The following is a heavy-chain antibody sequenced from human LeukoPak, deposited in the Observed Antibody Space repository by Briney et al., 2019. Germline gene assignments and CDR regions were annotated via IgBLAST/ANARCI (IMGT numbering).Heavy chain of an antibody. Sequence: GGSLRLSCGASGFTFSSYWMSWDRQAPGKGLEWVANMNQDGSQKNYVDSVKGRFTFSRDNAKNSLYLQMNSLRAEDTAVYYCARKGFLDYWGQGTLVTVSS. V-gene: IGHV3-7*01. CDR1: GFTFSSYW. J-gene: IGHJ4*02. D-gene: IGHD3-3*01. CDR2: MNQDGSQK. CDR3: ARKGFLDY.